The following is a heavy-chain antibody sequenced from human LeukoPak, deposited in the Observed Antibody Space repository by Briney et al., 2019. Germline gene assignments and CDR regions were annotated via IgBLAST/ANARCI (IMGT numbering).Heavy chain of an antibody. CDR2: IYSGGST. J-gene: IGHJ6*03. V-gene: IGHV3-66*01. CDR1: GFTVSSNY. D-gene: IGHD6-6*01. CDR3: ARGVYSSSEKGADYYMDV. Sequence: GGSLRLSCAASGFTVSSNYMSWVRQAPGKGLEWVSVIYSGGSTYYADSVKGRFTISRDNSKNTLYLQMNSLRAEDTAVYYCARGVYSSSEKGADYYMDVWGKGTTVTVSS.